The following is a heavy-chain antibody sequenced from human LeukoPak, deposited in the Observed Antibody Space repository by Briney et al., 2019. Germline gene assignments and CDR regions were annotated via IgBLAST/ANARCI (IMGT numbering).Heavy chain of an antibody. Sequence: PSETLSLTCTVSGGSISSYYWSWLRPPPGKGLEWIGYMYHSGTTNYNPSLKSRVSIGVDTSKNQLSLKRSSVTAADTAVYYCAVLGNYALNYWGQGTLVTVST. CDR2: MYHSGTT. D-gene: IGHD1-7*01. V-gene: IGHV4-59*01. CDR3: AVLGNYALNY. J-gene: IGHJ4*02. CDR1: GGSISSYY.